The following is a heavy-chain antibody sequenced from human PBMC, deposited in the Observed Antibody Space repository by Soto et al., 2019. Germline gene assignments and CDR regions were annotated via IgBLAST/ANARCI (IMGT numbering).Heavy chain of an antibody. CDR2: TRNKANSYTT. J-gene: IGHJ4*02. V-gene: IGHV3-72*01. Sequence: PGGSLRLSCAASGFTFSDHYMDWVRQAPGKGLEWVGRTRNKANSYTTEYAASVKGRFTISRDDSKNSLYLQMNSLKTEDTAVYYCARERGGYCSGGSCYRTSGYFDYWGQGTLVTVSS. D-gene: IGHD2-15*01. CDR3: ARERGGYCSGGSCYRTSGYFDY. CDR1: GFTFSDHY.